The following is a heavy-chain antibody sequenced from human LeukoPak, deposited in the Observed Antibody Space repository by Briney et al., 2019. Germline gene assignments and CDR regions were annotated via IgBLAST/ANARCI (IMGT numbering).Heavy chain of an antibody. J-gene: IGHJ5*02. V-gene: IGHV4-34*01. CDR1: GGSFSGYY. Sequence: SETLSLTCAVYGGSFSGYYWSCMRQPPGKGLEWIGDISHSGSTNYNPPLKSRVTISVDTSKNQFSLKLSSVTAADTAVYYCARGRGEGRGIAMVRGVRAPSYNWFDPWGHGTQVTVSS. D-gene: IGHD3-10*01. CDR3: ARGRGEGRGIAMVRGVRAPSYNWFDP. CDR2: ISHSGST.